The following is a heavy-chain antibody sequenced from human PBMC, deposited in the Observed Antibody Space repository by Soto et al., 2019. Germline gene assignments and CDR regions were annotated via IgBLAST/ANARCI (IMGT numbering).Heavy chain of an antibody. J-gene: IGHJ3*02. CDR1: GYAFTGYY. Sequence: ASVKVSCKASGYAFTGYYMHWVRQAPGQGLEWMGWINPNSGGTNYAQKFQGWVTMTRDTSISTAYMELSRLRSDDTAVYYCARARIRWYTNDAFDIWGQGTMVTVSS. D-gene: IGHD2-15*01. CDR2: INPNSGGT. V-gene: IGHV1-2*04. CDR3: ARARIRWYTNDAFDI.